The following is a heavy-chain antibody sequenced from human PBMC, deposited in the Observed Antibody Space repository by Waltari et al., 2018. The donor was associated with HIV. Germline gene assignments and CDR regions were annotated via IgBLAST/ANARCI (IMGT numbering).Heavy chain of an antibody. J-gene: IGHJ6*02. D-gene: IGHD3-10*01. V-gene: IGHV3-33*05. CDR1: GFTLRNHG. CDR3: ARRGVLTYYYTMDV. CDR2: LSYDGSDK. Sequence: QVQLVESGGGVVQPGRSLSPSCAASGFTLRNHGMHWLRQAPGKGLEVVAVLSYDGSDKYYADSVRCRFTISRDNSKNTLYLQMNNLRAEDTAVYFCARRGVLTYYYTMDVWGQGTTVTVSS.